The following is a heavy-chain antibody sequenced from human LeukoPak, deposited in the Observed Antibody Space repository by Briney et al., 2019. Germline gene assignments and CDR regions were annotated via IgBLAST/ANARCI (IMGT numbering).Heavy chain of an antibody. Sequence: PSETLSLTCTVSGGSISSGSYYWSWIRQPAGKGLEWIGRIYTSGSTNYNPSLKSRVTISVDTSKNQFSLKLSSVTAADTAVYYCARGVVGATIRMPDWGQGTLVTVSS. CDR3: ARGVVGATIRMPD. J-gene: IGHJ4*02. V-gene: IGHV4-61*02. CDR2: IYTSGST. D-gene: IGHD1-26*01. CDR1: GGSISSGSYY.